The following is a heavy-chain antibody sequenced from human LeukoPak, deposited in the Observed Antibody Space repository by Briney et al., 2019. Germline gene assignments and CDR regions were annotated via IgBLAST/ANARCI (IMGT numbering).Heavy chain of an antibody. V-gene: IGHV1-2*02. J-gene: IGHJ5*02. CDR3: ARDRTSGYNWFDP. CDR2: INPNSGDT. Sequence: ASVKVSCKASGYTFTGYYMHWVRQAPGQGLEWMGWINPNSGDTNYAQKFQGRVTMTRDTSISTACMELSRLTSDDTAMYYCARDRTSGYNWFDPWGQGTLVTVSS. D-gene: IGHD3-22*01. CDR1: GYTFTGYY.